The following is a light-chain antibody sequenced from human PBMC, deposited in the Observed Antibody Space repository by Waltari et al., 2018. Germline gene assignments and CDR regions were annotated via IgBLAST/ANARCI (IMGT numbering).Light chain of an antibody. J-gene: IGKJ2*01. CDR1: QIITTY. V-gene: IGKV1-39*01. Sequence: DIQMTQSPSSLSASVGDRVTITCRTSQIITTYSNWYQQKPGKAPKLLIYGASSLQNVVASRFSGSGSGTDFTLTITSLQPEDFATYYCQQSYTTPYTFGQGTKLEI. CDR3: QQSYTTPYT. CDR2: GAS.